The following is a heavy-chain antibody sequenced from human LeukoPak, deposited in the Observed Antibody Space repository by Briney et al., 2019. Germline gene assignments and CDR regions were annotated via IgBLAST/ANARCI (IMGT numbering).Heavy chain of an antibody. Sequence: GGSLRLSCAASGFTFSTYAMHWVRQAPGKGLEWVAVISYDGSNKYYADSVKGRFTISRDNSKNTLYLQMNSLRAEDTAVYYCAREEVAVAGTDYFDYWGQGTLVTVSS. CDR2: ISYDGSNK. CDR3: AREEVAVAGTDYFDY. CDR1: GFTFSTYA. J-gene: IGHJ4*02. D-gene: IGHD6-19*01. V-gene: IGHV3-30*04.